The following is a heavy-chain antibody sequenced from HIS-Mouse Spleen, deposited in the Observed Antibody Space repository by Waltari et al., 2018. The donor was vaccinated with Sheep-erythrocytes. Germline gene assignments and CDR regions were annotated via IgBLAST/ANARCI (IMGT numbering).Heavy chain of an antibody. CDR3: ALSVDLAGAFDI. Sequence: QVQLQQWGAGLLKPSETLSLTCAVYGGSFSGYYWSWIRQPPGKGLEWIGEINHSGSTNFNPSLKIRVTISVDTSKNQFSLKLSSVTAADTAVYYCALSVDLAGAFDIWGQGTMVTVSS. CDR1: GGSFSGYY. J-gene: IGHJ3*02. CDR2: INHSGST. V-gene: IGHV4-34*01. D-gene: IGHD6-19*01.